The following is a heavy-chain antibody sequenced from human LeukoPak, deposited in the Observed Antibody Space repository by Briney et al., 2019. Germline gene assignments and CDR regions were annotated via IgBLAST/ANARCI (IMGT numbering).Heavy chain of an antibody. Sequence: SETLSLTCTVSGGSIRSSSYCWGWIRQPPGKGLEWIGSIYYSGSTYYNPSLKSRVTISVDTSKNQFSLKLSSVTAADTAVYYCARNIAVAGMIDYRGQGTLVTVSS. CDR1: GGSIRSSSYC. J-gene: IGHJ4*02. D-gene: IGHD6-19*01. CDR3: ARNIAVAGMIDY. CDR2: IYYSGST. V-gene: IGHV4-39*01.